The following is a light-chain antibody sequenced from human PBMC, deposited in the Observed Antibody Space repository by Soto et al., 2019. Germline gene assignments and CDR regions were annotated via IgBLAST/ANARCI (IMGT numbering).Light chain of an antibody. J-gene: IGKJ3*01. Sequence: IQLTQSPSSLSGSVGDRVSITCRASQDIKTYLAWYQQKQGKAPKLLISGTFTLQSGVPSRFNGSGSGTDFTLTISRLQPEDFASYYRQHLNNYPPFTFGPGTKVHLE. V-gene: IGKV1-9*01. CDR3: QHLNNYPPFT. CDR2: GTF. CDR1: QDIKTY.